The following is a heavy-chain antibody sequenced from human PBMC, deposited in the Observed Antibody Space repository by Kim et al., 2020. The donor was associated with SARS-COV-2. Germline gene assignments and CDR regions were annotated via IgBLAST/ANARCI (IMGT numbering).Heavy chain of an antibody. V-gene: IGHV4-34*01. J-gene: IGHJ5*02. Sequence: SETLSLTCAVYGGSFSGYYWSWIRQPPGKGLEWIGEINHSGSTNYNPSLKSRVTISVDTSKNQFSLKLSSVTAADTAVYYCARGTGAVAGTGWVDPWGQG. CDR2: INHSGST. D-gene: IGHD6-19*01. CDR3: ARGTGAVAGTGWVDP. CDR1: GGSFSGYY.